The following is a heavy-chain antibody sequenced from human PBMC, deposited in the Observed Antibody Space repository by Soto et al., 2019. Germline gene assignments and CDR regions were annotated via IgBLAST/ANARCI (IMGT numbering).Heavy chain of an antibody. J-gene: IGHJ6*02. CDR3: AREGEMPYYYYGLDV. Sequence: QVQLVQSGAEVRKPGASVKVSCKASGYTFTTYGISWVRQAPGQGLEWMGWFSGYNGHTKYAQKFQGRVTMTTDTSTSTVYMDLRSLRSDDTAVYYCAREGEMPYYYYGLDVWGQGTTVTVSS. CDR2: FSGYNGHT. V-gene: IGHV1-18*01. D-gene: IGHD3-16*01. CDR1: GYTFTTYG.